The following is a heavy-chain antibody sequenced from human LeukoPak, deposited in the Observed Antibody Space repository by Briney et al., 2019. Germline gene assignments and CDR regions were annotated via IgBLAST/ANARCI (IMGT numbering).Heavy chain of an antibody. D-gene: IGHD6-6*01. CDR3: AREYSSSSEYYYYMDV. J-gene: IGHJ6*03. CDR2: ISSSGSTI. V-gene: IGHV3-11*04. Sequence: GGSLRLSCAASGFTFSDYYMSWIRQAPGKGLEWVSYISSSGSTIYYADSVKGRFTISRDNAKNSLYLQMNSLRAEDTAVYYCAREYSSSSEYYYYMDVWGKGTTVTVSS. CDR1: GFTFSDYY.